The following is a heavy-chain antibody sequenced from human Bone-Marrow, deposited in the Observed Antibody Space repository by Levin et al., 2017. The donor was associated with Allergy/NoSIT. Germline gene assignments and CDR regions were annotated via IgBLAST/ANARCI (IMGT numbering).Heavy chain of an antibody. V-gene: IGHV3-74*01. CDR1: GFSVSAFW. J-gene: IGHJ4*02. CDR2: INRDGSTT. D-gene: IGHD3-10*02. CDR3: VRDMFGPQDF. Sequence: GGSLRLSCAASGFSVSAFWMHWVRQAPGKGLVWVSRINRDGSTTNYADSVRGRFTISRDYAKNTLYMEMHGLRAEDSAVYYCVRDMFGPQDFWAQGTLVTVSS.